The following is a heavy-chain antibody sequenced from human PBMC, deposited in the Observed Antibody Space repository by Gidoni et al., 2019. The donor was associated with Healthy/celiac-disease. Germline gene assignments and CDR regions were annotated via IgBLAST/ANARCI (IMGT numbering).Heavy chain of an antibody. CDR1: GFTVSSNY. D-gene: IGHD3-3*01. J-gene: IGHJ4*02. CDR3: ARSKMSYYDED. CDR2: IYSGGST. V-gene: IGHV3-66*01. Sequence: EVQLVESGGGLVQPGGSLRLSCAASGFTVSSNYMSWVRQAPGKGLEWVSVIYSGGSTYYADSVKGRFTISRDNSKNTLYLQMNSLRAEDTAVYYCARSKMSYYDEDWGQGTLVTVSS.